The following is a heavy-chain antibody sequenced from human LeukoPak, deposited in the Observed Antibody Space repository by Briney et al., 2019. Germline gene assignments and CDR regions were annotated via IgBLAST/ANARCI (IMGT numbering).Heavy chain of an antibody. D-gene: IGHD2-2*01. V-gene: IGHV1-69-2*01. CDR3: ANLDRGGDIVVVPAALYPRDY. J-gene: IGHJ4*02. CDR1: GYTFTDYY. CDR2: VDPEDGET. Sequence: GASVKISCKVSGYTFTDYYMHWVQQAPGKGLEWMGLVDPEDGETIYAEKFQGRVTITADTSTDTAYMELSSLRSEDTAVYYCANLDRGGDIVVVPAALYPRDYWGQGTLVTVSS.